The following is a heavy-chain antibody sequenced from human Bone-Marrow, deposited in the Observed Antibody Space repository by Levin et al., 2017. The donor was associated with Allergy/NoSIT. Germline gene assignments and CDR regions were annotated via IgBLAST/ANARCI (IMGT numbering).Heavy chain of an antibody. CDR2: ISWNSVGI. CDR3: AKGGSSAFYSWGGMEL. J-gene: IGHJ6*02. D-gene: IGHD3-22*01. Sequence: PGGSLRLSCAASGFSFGDHAMHWVRQAPGKGLEWVSGISWNSVGIGYADAVKGRFTISRDNDKNSLYLQIDSLRSEDTALYYCAKGGSSAFYSWGGMELWGQGTTVSVSS. V-gene: IGHV3-9*01. CDR1: GFSFGDHA.